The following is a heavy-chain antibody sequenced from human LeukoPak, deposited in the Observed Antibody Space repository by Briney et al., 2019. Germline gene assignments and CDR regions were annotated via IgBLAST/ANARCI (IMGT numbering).Heavy chain of an antibody. Sequence: PSETLSLTCAVYGGSFSGYYWSWIRQPPGKGLEWIGEINHSGSTNYNPSLKSRVTISVDTFKSQFSLKLSSVTAADTAVYYCARGLSDSSGYYYVGAFDIWGQGTMVTVSS. CDR1: GGSFSGYY. CDR2: INHSGST. D-gene: IGHD3-22*01. CDR3: ARGLSDSSGYYYVGAFDI. J-gene: IGHJ3*02. V-gene: IGHV4-34*01.